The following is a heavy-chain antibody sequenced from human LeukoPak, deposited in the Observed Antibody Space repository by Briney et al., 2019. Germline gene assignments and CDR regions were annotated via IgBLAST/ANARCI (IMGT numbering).Heavy chain of an antibody. D-gene: IGHD3-10*01. CDR1: GYTLTELS. CDR3: AISRVRCYGSGSYDY. J-gene: IGHJ4*02. Sequence: ASVKVSCKVSGYTLTELSMHWVRQAPGKGLEWMGGFDPEDGETIYAQKFQGRVTMNEDTSTSTAYMELRSLRSDDTRVYYCAISRVRCYGSGSYDYWGQGTLVTVSS. CDR2: FDPEDGET. V-gene: IGHV1-24*01.